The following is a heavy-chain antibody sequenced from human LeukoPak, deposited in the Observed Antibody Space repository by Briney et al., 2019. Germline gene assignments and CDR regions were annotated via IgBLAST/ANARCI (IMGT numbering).Heavy chain of an antibody. CDR2: IYYSGST. CDR1: GGSISTYY. J-gene: IGHJ5*02. V-gene: IGHV4-59*08. CDR3: AKQNFTAGSYPNWFDP. Sequence: SETLSLTCTVSGGSISTYYWSWIRQPPGKGLEWIGYIYYSGSTNYNPSLKSRVTISVATSKNQFSLKLSSVTAADTAVYYCAKQNFTAGSYPNWFDPGGQGTLVTVSS. D-gene: IGHD3-10*01.